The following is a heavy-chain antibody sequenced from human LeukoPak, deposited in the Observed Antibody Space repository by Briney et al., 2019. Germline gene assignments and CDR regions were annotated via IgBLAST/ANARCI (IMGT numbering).Heavy chain of an antibody. V-gene: IGHV3-48*01. CDR2: IGVSSSLV. CDR1: GFTFSSYS. Sequence: GGSLRLSCVASGFTFSSYSLNWVRQAPGKGLEWVSYIGVSSSLVRYADSVKGRFTISRDDSQNTIYLQMDSLRAEDTAVYYCATSSPRNYFDHWGQGTLVTVSS. CDR3: ATSSPRNYFDH. D-gene: IGHD1-14*01. J-gene: IGHJ4*02.